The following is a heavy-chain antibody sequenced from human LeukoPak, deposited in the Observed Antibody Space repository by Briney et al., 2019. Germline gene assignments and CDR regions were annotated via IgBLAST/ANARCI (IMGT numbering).Heavy chain of an antibody. D-gene: IGHD3-10*01. CDR1: GFTFSSYA. CDR2: ISGSGGST. V-gene: IGHV3-23*01. Sequence: GASLRLSCAASGFTFSSYAMSWVRQAPGKGLEWVSAISGSGGSTYYADSVKGRFTISRDNSKNTLYLQMNSLRAEDTAVYYCAKDRRGATGYNWFDPWGQGTLVTVSS. CDR3: AKDRRGATGYNWFDP. J-gene: IGHJ5*02.